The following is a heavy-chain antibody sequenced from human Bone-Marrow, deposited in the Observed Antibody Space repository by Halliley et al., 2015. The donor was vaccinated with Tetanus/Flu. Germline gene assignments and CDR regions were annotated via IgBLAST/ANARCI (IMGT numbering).Heavy chain of an antibody. CDR3: ARQQPDPFYFYGIDV. V-gene: IGHV4-61*07. CDR2: IFHSGST. D-gene: IGHD5-18*01. J-gene: IGHJ6*02. Sequence: WIGYIFHSGSTTYNPSLKSRVTMSVDRSRNQISRNLNSVTAADTALYYCARQQPDPFYFYGIDVWGQGTTVTVSS.